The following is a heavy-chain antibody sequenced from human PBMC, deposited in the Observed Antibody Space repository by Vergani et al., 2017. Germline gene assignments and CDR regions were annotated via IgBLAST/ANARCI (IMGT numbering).Heavy chain of an antibody. CDR2: IYYSGST. J-gene: IGHJ6*02. CDR1: GGSISSGGYY. Sequence: QVQLQESGPGLVKPSQTLSLTCTVSGGSISSGGYYWSWIRQHPGKGLEWIGYIYYSGSTYSNPSLKSRVNISVDTSKNQFSLMLSSVTAADTAVYYCARDVPYYGMDVWGQGTTVTVSS. V-gene: IGHV4-31*03. CDR3: ARDVPYYGMDV.